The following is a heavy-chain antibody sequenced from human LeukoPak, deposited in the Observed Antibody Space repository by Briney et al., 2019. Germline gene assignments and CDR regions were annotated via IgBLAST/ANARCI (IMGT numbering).Heavy chain of an antibody. CDR1: SGAITGYY. J-gene: IGHJ4*02. CDR2: IYHTGST. V-gene: IGHV4-59*01. CDR3: AAFRDGFNWHLDH. D-gene: IGHD5-24*01. Sequence: SETLSLTFTVSSGAITGYYWNWIRQPPGKGLEWIGYIYHTGSTKYNHSLKSRVIISVDTSKNQFSLKLSSVTAADTAVYYCAAFRDGFNWHLDHWGQGTLVTVSS.